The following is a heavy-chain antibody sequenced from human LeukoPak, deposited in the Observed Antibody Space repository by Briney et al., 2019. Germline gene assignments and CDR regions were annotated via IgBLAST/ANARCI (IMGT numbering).Heavy chain of an antibody. Sequence: GGSLRLSCATSGFTFSSYAMSWVRQAPGKGLEWVSGINTSGGRTNYADSVKGRFTISRENSKNTLYLQMNSLRAEDTAVYYCAKALNPGIIILPVAHSLDSWGQGTLVTVSS. CDR1: GFTFSSYA. D-gene: IGHD2-2*01. V-gene: IGHV3-23*01. J-gene: IGHJ4*02. CDR3: AKALNPGIIILPVAHSLDS. CDR2: INTSGGRT.